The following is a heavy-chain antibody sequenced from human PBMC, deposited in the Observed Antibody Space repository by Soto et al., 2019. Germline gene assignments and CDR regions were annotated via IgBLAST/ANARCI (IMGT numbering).Heavy chain of an antibody. CDR1: GFTFSDYY. J-gene: IGHJ4*02. CDR3: ARNKRSFDS. CDR2: ISRNGDTT. Sequence: QVLLAESGGGLVKPGGSLRLSCAASGFTFSDYYMTWIRQAPGKGLEWVSYISRNGDTTYYAASVQGRFTISRDNAKNSLFLQMNSLRAEDTAVYYCARNKRSFDSWGQGTLVTVSS. V-gene: IGHV3-11*01.